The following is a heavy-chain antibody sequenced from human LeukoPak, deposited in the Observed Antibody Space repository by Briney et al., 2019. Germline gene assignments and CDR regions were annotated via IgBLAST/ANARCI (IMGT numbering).Heavy chain of an antibody. CDR3: ARLGYCSSNSCYGVDY. CDR2: ISAYNDDT. CDR1: GYTFTSYG. Sequence: ASVKVSCKAPGYTFTSYGISWVRQAPGQGLEWMGWISAYNDDTSYAQMFQDRVTMSTDTSTSTAYMELRSLRFDDTAVYYCARLGYCSSNSCYGVDYWGQGTLVTVSS. J-gene: IGHJ4*02. D-gene: IGHD2-2*01. V-gene: IGHV1-18*01.